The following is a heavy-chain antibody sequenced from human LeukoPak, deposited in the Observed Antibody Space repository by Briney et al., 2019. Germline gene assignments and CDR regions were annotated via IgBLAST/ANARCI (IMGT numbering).Heavy chain of an antibody. D-gene: IGHD1-26*01. V-gene: IGHV3-23*01. J-gene: IGHJ4*02. CDR3: AKRRFRLWELLGFDY. CDR2: ISGSGGST. Sequence: GGSLRLSCAASGFTFSSYAMSWVRQAPGKGLEWVSAISGSGGSTYYADSVKGRFTISRDNSKNTLYLQMNSLRAEDTAVYYCAKRRFRLWELLGFDYWGQGTLVTVSS. CDR1: GFTFSSYA.